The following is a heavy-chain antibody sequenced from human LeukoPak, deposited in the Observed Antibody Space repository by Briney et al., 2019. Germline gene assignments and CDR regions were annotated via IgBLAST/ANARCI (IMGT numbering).Heavy chain of an antibody. CDR3: TTESYDR. CDR1: GFTFSNAW. D-gene: IGHD3-22*01. V-gene: IGHV3-15*01. Sequence: GGSLRLSCAASGFTFSNAWMSWVRQAPGKGLEWVGRILSRSEGGTADYSSPVKGRFTISRDDSKNTLYLQMDSLKTEDTAIYYCTTESYDRWGQGTLVTVSS. CDR2: ILSRSEGGTA. J-gene: IGHJ4*02.